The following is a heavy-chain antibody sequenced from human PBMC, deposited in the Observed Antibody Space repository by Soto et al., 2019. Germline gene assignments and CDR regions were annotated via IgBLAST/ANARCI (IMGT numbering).Heavy chain of an antibody. V-gene: IGHV3-23*01. CDR3: AKYLGSGYSSGPSDY. CDR1: GFTFSSYA. Sequence: GGSLRLSCAASGFTFSSYAMSWVRQAPGKGLEWVSAISGSGGSTYYADSVKGRFTISRDNSENTLYLQMNSLRAEDTAVYYCAKYLGSGYSSGPSDYWGQGTLVNVSS. CDR2: ISGSGGST. D-gene: IGHD6-19*01. J-gene: IGHJ4*02.